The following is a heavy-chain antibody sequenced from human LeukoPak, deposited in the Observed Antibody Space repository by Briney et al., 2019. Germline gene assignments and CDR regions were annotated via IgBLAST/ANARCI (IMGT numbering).Heavy chain of an antibody. V-gene: IGHV3-30*04. Sequence: PGGSLRLSCAASGFTFRDYTMHWVRQAPGKGLEWVAVISYDGSNKYYADSVKGRFTISRDNSKNTLYLQMNSLRAEDTAVYYCAKDLEELLWFGDAGGFDYWGQGTLVTVSS. J-gene: IGHJ4*02. CDR2: ISYDGSNK. CDR3: AKDLEELLWFGDAGGFDY. CDR1: GFTFRDYT. D-gene: IGHD3-10*01.